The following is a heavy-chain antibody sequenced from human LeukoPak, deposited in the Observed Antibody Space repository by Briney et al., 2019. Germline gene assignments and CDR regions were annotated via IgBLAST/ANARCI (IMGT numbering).Heavy chain of an antibody. J-gene: IGHJ4*02. Sequence: SVKVSCKASGYTFTGYYMHWVRQAPGQGLEWMGRIIPILGIANYAQKFQGRVTITADKSTSTAYMELSSLRSEDTAVYYCARDPKIAVAGTGVDYWGQGTLVTVSS. CDR3: ARDPKIAVAGTGVDY. D-gene: IGHD6-19*01. V-gene: IGHV1-69*04. CDR2: IIPILGIA. CDR1: GYTFTGYY.